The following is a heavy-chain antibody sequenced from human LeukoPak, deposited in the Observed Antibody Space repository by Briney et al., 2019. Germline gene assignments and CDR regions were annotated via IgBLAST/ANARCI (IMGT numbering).Heavy chain of an antibody. CDR3: ARGGHSSGWYG. CDR2: IYSSGSTSGST. V-gene: IGHV4-4*07. D-gene: IGHD6-19*01. Sequence: PSETLSLTCTVSGGSISSYYWSWIRQPAGKGLEWIGRIYSSGSTSGSTNYNPSLKSRVTMSLDTSKNQFSLKLSSVTAADTAVYSCARGGHSSGWYGWGQGTLVTVSS. J-gene: IGHJ4*02. CDR1: GGSISSYY.